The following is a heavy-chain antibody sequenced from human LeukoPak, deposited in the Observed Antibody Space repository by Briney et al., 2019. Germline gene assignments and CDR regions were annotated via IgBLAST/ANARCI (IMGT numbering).Heavy chain of an antibody. D-gene: IGHD3-22*01. J-gene: IGHJ4*02. CDR3: ARDRYDSSGIFDY. CDR2: ISSSGSTI. CDR1: GFTFSSYE. V-gene: IGHV3-48*03. Sequence: GGSLRLSCAASGFTFSSYEMNWVRQAPGKGLEWVSYISSSGSTIYYADSVKGRFTISRDNAKSSLYLQLDSLRAEDTAVYYCARDRYDSSGIFDYWGQGTLVTVSS.